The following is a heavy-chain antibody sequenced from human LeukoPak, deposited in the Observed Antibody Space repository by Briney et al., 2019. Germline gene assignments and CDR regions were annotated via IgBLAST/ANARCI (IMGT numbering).Heavy chain of an antibody. CDR3: ARALNPLPGTYYFDY. D-gene: IGHD2-15*01. CDR1: GGSFSGYY. J-gene: IGHJ4*02. CDR2: INHSGST. V-gene: IGHV4-34*01. Sequence: SETLSLTCAVYGGSFSGYYWSWIRQPPGKGLEWIGEINHSGSTNYNPSLKSRVTISVDTSKNQFSLKLTSVTAADTAVYYCARALNPLPGTYYFDYWGQGTLVTVSS.